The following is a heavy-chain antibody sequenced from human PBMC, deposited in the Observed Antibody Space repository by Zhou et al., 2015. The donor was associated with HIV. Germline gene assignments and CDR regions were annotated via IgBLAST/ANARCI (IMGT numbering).Heavy chain of an antibody. V-gene: IGHV1-69*01. J-gene: IGHJ5*02. CDR3: ARAIPKRYYDSSGPIDRRPYNWFDP. Sequence: QVQLVQSGAEVKKPGSSVKVSCKASGGTFSSYAISWVRQAPGQGLEWMGGIIPIFGTANYAQKFQGRVTITADESTSTAYMELSSLRSEDTAVYYCARAIPKRYYDSSGPIDRRPYNWFDPWGQGTLVTVSS. CDR2: IIPIFGTA. CDR1: GGTFSSYA. D-gene: IGHD3-22*01.